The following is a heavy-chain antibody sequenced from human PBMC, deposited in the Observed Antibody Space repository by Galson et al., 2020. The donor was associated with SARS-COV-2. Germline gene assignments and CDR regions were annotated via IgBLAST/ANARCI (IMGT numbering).Heavy chain of an antibody. CDR1: GDSVSSNSAA. CDR2: TYYRSQWYT. J-gene: IGHJ3*02. V-gene: IGHV6-1*01. Sequence: SQTLSLTCAISGDSVSSNSAACNCIRQTPSRGLERLGRTYYRSQWYTDYGVSVRSRITINPVTSENQFSLQLNSVTPEDTAVYYCARESVPKGDAFDIWGQGTMVTVSS. CDR3: ARESVPKGDAFDI.